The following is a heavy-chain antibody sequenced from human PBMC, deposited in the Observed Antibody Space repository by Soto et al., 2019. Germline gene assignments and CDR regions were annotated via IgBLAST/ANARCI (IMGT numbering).Heavy chain of an antibody. CDR1: GFTFSSYA. CDR2: ISYDGSNK. CDR3: ALRHIVVVTAIAPTGGMDV. Sequence: QVQLVESGGGVVQPGRSLRLSCAASGFTFSSYAMHWVRQAPGKGLEWVAVISYDGSNKYYADSVKGRFTISRDNSKNXLXXQMNSLRAEDTAVYYCALRHIVVVTAIAPTGGMDVWGQGTTVTVSS. J-gene: IGHJ6*02. D-gene: IGHD2-21*02. V-gene: IGHV3-30-3*01.